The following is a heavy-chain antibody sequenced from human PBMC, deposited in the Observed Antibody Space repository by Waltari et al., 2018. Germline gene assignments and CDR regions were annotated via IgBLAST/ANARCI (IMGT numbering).Heavy chain of an antibody. CDR2: IYYRGSN. Sequence: QLQLQESGPGLVKPSETLSLTCTVSGGSISSSSYYWGWIRQPPGKGLEWIGSIYYRGSNYYNPTLKSRVTISVDTAKNQFSLKLSAVTAADTGGYDCARHSRKAVAGGWGYWGQGTLVTVSS. CDR3: ARHSRKAVAGGWGY. J-gene: IGHJ4*02. CDR1: GGSISSSSYY. D-gene: IGHD6-19*01. V-gene: IGHV4-39*07.